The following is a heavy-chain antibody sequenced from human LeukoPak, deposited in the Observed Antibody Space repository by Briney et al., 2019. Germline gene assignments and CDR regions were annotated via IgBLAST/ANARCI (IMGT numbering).Heavy chain of an antibody. Sequence: PSETLSLTCAVYGGSFSGYYWSWRRQPPGRRLEWSGEINHSGSDNYNPSHKSRVTISVDTSKNQFSLKLRSVTAADTAVYYCARVRGSARFSSWAFDYWGQGTLVTVSS. V-gene: IGHV4-34*01. CDR2: INHSGSD. CDR1: GGSFSGYY. D-gene: IGHD6-13*01. CDR3: ARVRGSARFSSWAFDY. J-gene: IGHJ4*02.